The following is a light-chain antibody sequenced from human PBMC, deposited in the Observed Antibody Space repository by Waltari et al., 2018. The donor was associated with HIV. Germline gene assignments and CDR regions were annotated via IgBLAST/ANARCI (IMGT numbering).Light chain of an antibody. V-gene: IGKV3-20*01. CDR1: QSVRNNY. Sequence: EIVLTQSPGTLSLSPGERATLSCRASQSVRNNYLVWYQKKPGQAPRLLIYGASSRATGIADRFSGSGSGTDFTLTISRLEPEDFAMFYCQQYGSSPLTFGQGTRLEIK. J-gene: IGKJ5*01. CDR3: QQYGSSPLT. CDR2: GAS.